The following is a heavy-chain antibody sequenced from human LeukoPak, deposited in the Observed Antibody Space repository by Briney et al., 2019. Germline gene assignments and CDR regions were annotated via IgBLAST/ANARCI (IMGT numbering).Heavy chain of an antibody. J-gene: IGHJ4*02. CDR2: ISYDGSNK. CDR3: ARGEFITYDFDY. CDR1: GFTFSSYA. Sequence: GGSLRLSCAASGFTFSSYAMHWVRQAPGKGLEWVAVISYDGSNKYYADSVKGRFTISRDNSKNTLYLQMNSLRTEDTAVYYCARGEFITYDFDYWGQGTLVTVSS. V-gene: IGHV3-30*04. D-gene: IGHD3-22*01.